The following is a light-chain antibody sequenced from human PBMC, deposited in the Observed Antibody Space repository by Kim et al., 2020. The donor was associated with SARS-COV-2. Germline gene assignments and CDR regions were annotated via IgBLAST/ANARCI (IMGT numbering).Light chain of an antibody. J-gene: IGKJ2*01. CDR1: QSISSW. CDR3: QQTNSFPNT. CDR2: AAS. Sequence: DIQMTQSPSSVSASVWDRVTITCRASQSISSWLAWYQQKPGKAPMVLIYAASSLQSGVPARFSGSGSGTDFTLTISSLQPEDFATYYCQQTNSFPNTFGQGTKLEI. V-gene: IGKV1-12*01.